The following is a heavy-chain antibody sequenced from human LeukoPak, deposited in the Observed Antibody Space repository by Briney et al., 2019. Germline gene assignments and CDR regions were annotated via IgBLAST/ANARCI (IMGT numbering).Heavy chain of an antibody. CDR1: GFTFSYYS. Sequence: GGSLRLSCAASGFTFSYYSMNWVRKAPGKGLEWVSTLSSNSSYIYYADSVKGRFTISRDNAKNPLYLQMNSLRAEDTAVYYCARPIDVWGKGTTVTVSS. J-gene: IGHJ6*03. V-gene: IGHV3-21*01. CDR3: ARPIDV. CDR2: LSSNSSYI.